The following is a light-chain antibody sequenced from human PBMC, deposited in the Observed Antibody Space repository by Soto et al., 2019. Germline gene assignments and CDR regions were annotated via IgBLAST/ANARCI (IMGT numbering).Light chain of an antibody. CDR2: GAS. CDR1: QSVSSN. Sequence: EIVMTQYHATLSVSPGERATLSCRASQSVSSNLAWYQQKPGQAPRLLIYGASTRATGIPARFSGSGSGTEFTLTISSLQSEDFAVYYCQQYNNWLITFGQGTRLEIK. CDR3: QQYNNWLIT. V-gene: IGKV3-15*01. J-gene: IGKJ5*01.